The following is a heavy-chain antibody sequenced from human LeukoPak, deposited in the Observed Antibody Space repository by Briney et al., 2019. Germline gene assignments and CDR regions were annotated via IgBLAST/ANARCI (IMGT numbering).Heavy chain of an antibody. V-gene: IGHV3-30*02. CDR3: AKGANLRYFDWLHFDY. D-gene: IGHD3-9*01. CDR2: MRFDGSNE. CDR1: GFTFSNYA. Sequence: GGSLRLSCAASGFTFSNYAMHWVRQAPGKGLEWVAFMRFDGSNEYYADSVKGRFTISRDNSKNTLSLQMNSLRAEDTAVYYCAKGANLRYFDWLHFDYWGQGTLVTVSS. J-gene: IGHJ4*02.